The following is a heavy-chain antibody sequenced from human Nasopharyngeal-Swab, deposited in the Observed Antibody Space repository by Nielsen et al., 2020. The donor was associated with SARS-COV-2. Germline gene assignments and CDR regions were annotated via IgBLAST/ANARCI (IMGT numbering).Heavy chain of an antibody. V-gene: IGHV4-59*01. D-gene: IGHD3-9*01. Sequence: GSLRLSCTVSGGSISSYYWSWIRQPPGKGLEWIGYIYYSGSTNYNPSLKSRVTISVDTSKNQFSLKLSSVTAADTAVYYCVSGLNWFPFDYWGQGTLVTVSS. CDR2: IYYSGST. J-gene: IGHJ4*02. CDR3: VSGLNWFPFDY. CDR1: GGSISSYY.